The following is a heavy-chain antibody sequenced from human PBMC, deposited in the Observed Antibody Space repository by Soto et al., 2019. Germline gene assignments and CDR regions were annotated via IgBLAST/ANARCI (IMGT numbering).Heavy chain of an antibody. V-gene: IGHV3-30-3*01. CDR2: ISSDGSTI. CDR1: GFPFTRYA. CDR3: ARGTGSGSFLIDY. D-gene: IGHD3-10*01. Sequence: GGSLRLSCAASGFPFTRYAMHWVRQAPEKGLEWVTIISSDGSTIHYVDSVKGRFTISRDNSKNTLFLQMNSLRADDTAVYYCARGTGSGSFLIDYWRQGTLVTVSS. J-gene: IGHJ4*02.